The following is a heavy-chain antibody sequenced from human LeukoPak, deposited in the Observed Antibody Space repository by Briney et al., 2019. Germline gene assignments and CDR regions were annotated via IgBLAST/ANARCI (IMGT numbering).Heavy chain of an antibody. CDR2: IDWDDDK. J-gene: IGHJ4*02. Sequence: TLSLTCTVSGGSISSYYWSWIRQPPGKALEWLARIDWDDDKYYSTSLKTRLTISKDTSKNQVVLTMTNMDPVDTATYYCAYHSSSWYVDYWGQGTLVTVSS. V-gene: IGHV2-70*11. CDR3: AYHSSSWYVDY. CDR1: GGSISSYYW. D-gene: IGHD6-13*01.